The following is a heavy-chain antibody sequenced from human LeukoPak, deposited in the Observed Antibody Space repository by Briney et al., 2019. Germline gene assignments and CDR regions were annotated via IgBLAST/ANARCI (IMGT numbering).Heavy chain of an antibody. CDR3: AKVMKGSERLTMVRGVIIKTAGLYYMDV. Sequence: GGSLRLSCAASGFTLSSYAMSWVRQAPGKGLEWVSSISASGGSTNYADSVKGRFTISRDNSKNTVYLQMNSLRAEDTTVYYCAKVMKGSERLTMVRGVIIKTAGLYYMDVWGKGTTVTVSS. D-gene: IGHD3-10*01. CDR1: GFTLSSYA. J-gene: IGHJ6*03. V-gene: IGHV3-23*01. CDR2: ISASGGST.